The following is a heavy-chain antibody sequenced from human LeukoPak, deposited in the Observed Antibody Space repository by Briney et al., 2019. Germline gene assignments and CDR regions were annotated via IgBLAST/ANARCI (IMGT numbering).Heavy chain of an antibody. V-gene: IGHV1-2*02. CDR1: GYTFTGYY. CDR3: ARDRYFDWLSYGNWFDP. J-gene: IGHJ5*02. D-gene: IGHD3-9*01. Sequence: VASVKVSCKASGYTFTGYYMHWVRQAPGQGLEWMGWINPNSGGTNYAQKFQGRVTMTRDTSISTAYMELSRLRSDDTAVYYCARDRYFDWLSYGNWFDPWGQGTLVTVSS. CDR2: INPNSGGT.